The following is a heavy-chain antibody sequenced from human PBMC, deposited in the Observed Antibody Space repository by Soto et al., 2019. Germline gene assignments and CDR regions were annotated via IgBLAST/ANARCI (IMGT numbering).Heavy chain of an antibody. CDR3: ARTFLRYDDGDIPVCGY. J-gene: IGHJ4*02. Sequence: GGSQRLSCEASGFTFSSYSMNWVRQAPGKGLEWVSYISSSNRHISYADSVKGRFTNSRDKSKTSLYLQMNSRRDEDTAVHYCARTFLRYDDGDIPVCGYWGQRTLVTVSS. CDR1: GFTFSSYS. CDR2: ISSSNRHI. D-gene: IGHD3-9*01. V-gene: IGHV3-48*02.